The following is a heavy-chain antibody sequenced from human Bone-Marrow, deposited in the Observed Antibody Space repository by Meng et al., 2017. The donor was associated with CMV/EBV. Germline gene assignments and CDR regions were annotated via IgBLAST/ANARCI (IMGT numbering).Heavy chain of an antibody. CDR1: GGSISSYY. D-gene: IGHD3-22*01. J-gene: IGHJ3*02. CDR3: ANYYDSSGYGIDI. CDR2: IYYSGST. Sequence: SETLSLTCTVSGGSISSYYWSWIRQPPGKGLEWIGYIYYSGSTNHNPSLKSRVTISVDTSKNQFSLKLSSVTAADTAVYYCANYYDSSGYGIDIWGQGTMVTVSS. V-gene: IGHV4-59*01.